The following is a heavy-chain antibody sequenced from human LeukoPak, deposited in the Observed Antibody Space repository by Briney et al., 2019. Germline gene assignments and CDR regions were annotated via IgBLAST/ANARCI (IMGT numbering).Heavy chain of an antibody. Sequence: PSETLSLTCSVSGGSISSYYWNWIRQPPGKGLEWIGYIYYSGTTKYNPSLKSRVTISADTSKNQFSLKLNSVTAADTAVYYCARLYYYDSSGSGYYYYMDVWGKGTTVTVS. D-gene: IGHD3-22*01. J-gene: IGHJ6*03. CDR1: GGSISSYY. CDR3: ARLYYYDSSGSGYYYYMDV. CDR2: IYYSGTT. V-gene: IGHV4-59*01.